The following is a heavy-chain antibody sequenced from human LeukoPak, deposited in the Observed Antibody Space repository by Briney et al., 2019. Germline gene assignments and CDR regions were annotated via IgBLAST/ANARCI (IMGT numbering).Heavy chain of an antibody. Sequence: SETQSLTCTVSGGSISPDYWSWIRQPPGKGLECIGYISYSGGTSYNPSLKSRVTISVDTSKNQFSLKLSSVTAADTAVYYCARKTSSSWAFDYWGQGTLVTVSS. CDR1: GGSISPDY. V-gene: IGHV4-59*01. CDR2: ISYSGGT. D-gene: IGHD6-13*01. CDR3: ARKTSSSWAFDY. J-gene: IGHJ4*02.